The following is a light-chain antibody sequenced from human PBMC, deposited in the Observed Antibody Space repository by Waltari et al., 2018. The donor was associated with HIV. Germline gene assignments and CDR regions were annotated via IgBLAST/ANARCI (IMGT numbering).Light chain of an antibody. CDR2: EVS. Sequence: QSALTQPASVSGSPGQSITISCTGTSSDVGAYDSVSWYQHHPVKAPKLMLYEVSNRPSGVSNRFSGAKSGNTASLTISGLQAEDEADYYCCSYAGSSNVVFGGGTKLTVL. CDR1: SSDVGAYDS. V-gene: IGLV2-23*02. J-gene: IGLJ2*01. CDR3: CSYAGSSNVV.